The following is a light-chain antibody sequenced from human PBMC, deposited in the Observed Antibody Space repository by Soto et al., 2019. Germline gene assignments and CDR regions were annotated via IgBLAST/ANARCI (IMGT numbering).Light chain of an antibody. CDR3: EAWDGSLNAFSV. V-gene: IGLV1-44*01. Sequence: QSVLTQPPSVSGTPGQRVTIPCSGSRSNIGSNTVNWYQDLPGTAPKLLVYDNHHRPSGVPDRFSGSKSGTSASLAISGLQSEDDAEYYCEAWDGSLNAFSVFGNGPKVTVL. CDR1: RSNIGSNT. J-gene: IGLJ1*01. CDR2: DNH.